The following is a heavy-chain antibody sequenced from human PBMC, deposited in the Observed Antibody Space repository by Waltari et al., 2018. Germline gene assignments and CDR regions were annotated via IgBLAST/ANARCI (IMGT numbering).Heavy chain of an antibody. CDR3: VRAFGY. CDR2: LSTTGGTI. Sequence: EVQLVESGGGLVQPGGSLRLSCAGSGFTFSSYHMNWVRQAPGEGLDWVSYLSTTGGTIYYADSVKGRFTISRDNAKSSLYLQMNSLRVEDSAIYYCVRAFGYWGQGALVTVSS. CDR1: GFTFSSYH. J-gene: IGHJ4*02. V-gene: IGHV3-48*03.